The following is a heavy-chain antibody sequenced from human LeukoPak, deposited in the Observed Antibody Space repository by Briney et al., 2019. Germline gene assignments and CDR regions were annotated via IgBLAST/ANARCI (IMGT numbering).Heavy chain of an antibody. J-gene: IGHJ3*02. CDR2: ISSSGSAT. V-gene: IGHV3-48*03. D-gene: IGHD5-12*01. Sequence: PGGSLRLSCAASGFTFSSYAMNWVRQAPGKGLEWVSYISSSGSATSYANSVKRRFTNSRDNAKNSVSLQLKSLRAEDTAIYYCVSPKSTYEGTFDIWGQGTMVTVSS. CDR1: GFTFSSYA. CDR3: VSPKSTYEGTFDI.